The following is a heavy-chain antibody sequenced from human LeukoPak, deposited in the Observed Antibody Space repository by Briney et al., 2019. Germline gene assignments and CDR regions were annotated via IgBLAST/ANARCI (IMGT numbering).Heavy chain of an antibody. CDR3: ARVRELVYYMDV. V-gene: IGHV4-34*01. D-gene: IGHD1-26*01. J-gene: IGHJ6*03. Sequence: SETLSLTCAVYGGSFSGYYWSWIRHPPGKGLEWSGEINHSGSTNYNPSLKSRVTISVDTSKNQFSLKLSSVTAADTAVYYCARVRELVYYMDVGSKGTTVTVSS. CDR2: INHSGST. CDR1: GGSFSGYY.